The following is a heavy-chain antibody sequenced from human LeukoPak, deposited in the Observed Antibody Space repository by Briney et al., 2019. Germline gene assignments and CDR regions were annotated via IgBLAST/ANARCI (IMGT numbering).Heavy chain of an antibody. V-gene: IGHV3-15*01. J-gene: IGHJ4*02. CDR2: IKSKTDGGTT. CDR3: ARAPRGRDGYNPYYFDY. Sequence: GGSLRLSCAASGFTFSNAWMSWVRQAPGKGLEWVGRIKSKTDGGTTDYAAPVKGRFTISRDDSKNTLYLQMNSLRAEDTAVYYCARAPRGRDGYNPYYFDYWGQGTLVTFSS. CDR1: GFTFSNAW. D-gene: IGHD5-24*01.